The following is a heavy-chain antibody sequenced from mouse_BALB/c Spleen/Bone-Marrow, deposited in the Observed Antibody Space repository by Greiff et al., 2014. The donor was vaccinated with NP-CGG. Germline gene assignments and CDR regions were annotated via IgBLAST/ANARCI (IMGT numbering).Heavy chain of an antibody. J-gene: IGHJ3*01. Sequence: VKLMESGPELVRPGVSVKISCKGSGYTFTDYAMHWVKQSHAKSLGWIGVISTYSGNTNYNQKFKGKATMTVDKSSSTAYMELARLTSEDSAIYSCARGSYYDSTWFANWGQGTLVTVSA. D-gene: IGHD2-4*01. CDR1: GYTFTDYA. V-gene: IGHV1-67*01. CDR3: ARGSYYDSTWFAN. CDR2: ISTYSGNT.